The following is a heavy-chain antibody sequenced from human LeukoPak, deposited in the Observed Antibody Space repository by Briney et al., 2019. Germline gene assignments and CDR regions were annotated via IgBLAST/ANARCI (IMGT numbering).Heavy chain of an antibody. CDR2: ISSSSSYI. D-gene: IGHD3-22*01. CDR3: ARDLTTYYDSSGSYFDY. J-gene: IGHJ4*02. V-gene: IGHV3-21*01. CDR1: GFTFSSYS. Sequence: GGSLRLSCAASGFTFSSYSMNWVRQAPGKGLEWVSSISSSSSYIYYADSVKGQFTISRDNAKNSLYLQMNSLRAEDTAVYYCARDLTTYYDSSGSYFDYWGQGTLVTVSS.